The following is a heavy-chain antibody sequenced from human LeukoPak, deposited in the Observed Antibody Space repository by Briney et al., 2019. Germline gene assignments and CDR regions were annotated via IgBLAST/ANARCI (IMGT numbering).Heavy chain of an antibody. CDR3: ARGGEYNWNYGY. J-gene: IGHJ4*02. D-gene: IGHD1-7*01. CDR2: IYYSGST. V-gene: IGHV4-59*01. Sequence: SETLSLTCTVSGASISSYYWSWIRQPPGKGLEWIGYIYYSGSTNYNPSLKSRVTISVDTSKNQLSLKLSSMTAADTAVYYCARGGEYNWNYGYWGQGTLVTVPS. CDR1: GASISSYY.